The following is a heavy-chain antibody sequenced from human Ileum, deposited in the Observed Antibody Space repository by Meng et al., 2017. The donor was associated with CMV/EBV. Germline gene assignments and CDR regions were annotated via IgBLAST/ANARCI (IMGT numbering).Heavy chain of an antibody. CDR1: GYTFTSYD. CDR3: ARGALRGSYYFYYYGMDV. Sequence: ASVKVSCKASGYTFTSYDINWVRQAPGQGLEWMGWISAYNGNTNYAQKLQGRVTMTTDTSTSTAYMELRSLRSDDTAVYYCARGALRGSYYFYYYGMDVWGQGTTVTVSS. V-gene: IGHV1-18*01. CDR2: ISAYNGNT. D-gene: IGHD1-26*01. J-gene: IGHJ6*02.